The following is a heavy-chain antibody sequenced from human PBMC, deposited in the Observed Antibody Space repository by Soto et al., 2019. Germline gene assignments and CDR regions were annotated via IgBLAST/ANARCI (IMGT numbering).Heavy chain of an antibody. V-gene: IGHV1-46*04. D-gene: IGHD3-10*02. CDR2: INPSGGST. CDR1: GYKFTSYY. Sequence: ASVKVSCKASGYKFTSYYIHWVRQAPGQGLEWMGIINPSGGSTTYAQKLEGRVTMTRDTSTSTVNMEMASLRSEDTAMYYCARSYVTSRPIDFWGQGALVTVSS. J-gene: IGHJ4*02. CDR3: ARSYVTSRPIDF.